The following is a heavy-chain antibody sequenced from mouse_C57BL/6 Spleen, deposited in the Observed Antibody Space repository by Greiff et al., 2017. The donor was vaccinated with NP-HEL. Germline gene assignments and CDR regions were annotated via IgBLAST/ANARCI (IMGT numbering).Heavy chain of an antibody. CDR3: ARDYAIDY. D-gene: IGHD1-1*01. CDR1: GFNIKDYY. V-gene: IGHV14-2*01. Sequence: EVQGVESGAELVKPGASVKLSCTASGFNIKDYYMHWVKQRTEQGLEWIGRIDPEDGETKYAAKFQGKATITADTSSNTAYLQLSSLTSEDTAVYYCARDYAIDYWGQGTTLTVSS. CDR2: IDPEDGET. J-gene: IGHJ2*01.